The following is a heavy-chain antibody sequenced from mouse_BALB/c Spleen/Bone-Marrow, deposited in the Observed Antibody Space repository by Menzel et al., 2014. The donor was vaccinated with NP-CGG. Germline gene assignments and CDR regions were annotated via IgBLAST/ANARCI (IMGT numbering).Heavy chain of an antibody. CDR3: ARLSADWSFEI. CDR1: GYTFTDYN. V-gene: IGHV1S29*02. J-gene: IGHJ1*01. Sequence: VQLQQSGPELVKPGASVKISCKASGYTFTDYNMHWVTQSHGKSLEWIGYIYPYNGGTGYNQQFTSKATLTVDNSSSSACMELRSLICKDSATYDRARLSADWSFEIRGARTTVT. CDR2: IYPYNGGT.